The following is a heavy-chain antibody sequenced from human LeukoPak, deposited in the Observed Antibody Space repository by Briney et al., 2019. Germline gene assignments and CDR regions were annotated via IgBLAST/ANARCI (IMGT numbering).Heavy chain of an antibody. J-gene: IGHJ3*02. Sequence: LGESLKISCKGSGYSFTSYWIGWVRQMPGKGLEWMGIIYPGDSDTRYSPSFQGQVTISADKSISTAYLQWSSLKASDTAMYYCARPPIAVALYFDIWGQGTMVTVSS. CDR3: ARPPIAVALYFDI. D-gene: IGHD6-19*01. V-gene: IGHV5-51*01. CDR2: IYPGDSDT. CDR1: GYSFTSYW.